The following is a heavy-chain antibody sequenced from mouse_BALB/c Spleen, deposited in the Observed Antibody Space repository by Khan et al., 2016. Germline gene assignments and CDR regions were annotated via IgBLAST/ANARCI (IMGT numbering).Heavy chain of an antibody. CDR2: IYPGDGDT. J-gene: IGHJ3*01. Sequence: QVQLKQSGAELVRPGSSVKISCKASGFAFSSYWMNWVKQRPGQGLEWIGQIYPGDGDTNYNGKFKGKATLTADKSSSTAYMQLSSLTSEDSAVYFCARGTPFANWGQGTLVTGSA. V-gene: IGHV1-80*01. D-gene: IGHD2-14*01. CDR3: ARGTPFAN. CDR1: GFAFSSYW.